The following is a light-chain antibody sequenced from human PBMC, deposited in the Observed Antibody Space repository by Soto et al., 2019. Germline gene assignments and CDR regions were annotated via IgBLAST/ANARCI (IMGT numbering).Light chain of an antibody. CDR2: EVT. Sequence: SALTPPASVSGSPGQSITISYTGTSSDIGSYDYVSWYQQHPGKAPKLLIYEVTNRPSGISDRFSGSKSANTASLTISGLQADDEADYYCSSYTRSTTLEVVFGGGTQLTVL. V-gene: IGLV2-14*01. J-gene: IGLJ2*01. CDR3: SSYTRSTTLEVV. CDR1: SSDIGSYDY.